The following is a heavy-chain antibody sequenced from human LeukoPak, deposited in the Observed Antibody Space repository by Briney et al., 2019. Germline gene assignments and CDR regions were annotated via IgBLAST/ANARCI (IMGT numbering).Heavy chain of an antibody. V-gene: IGHV3-33*01. Sequence: GGSLRLSCAASGFTFSSYGMHWVRQAPGKGLEWVAVIWYDGSNKYYADSVKGRFTISRDNSKNTLYLQMNSLRAEDTAVYYCARPASEYSSSPPFDFWGQGTLVTVSS. CDR3: ARPASEYSSSPPFDF. CDR2: IWYDGSNK. CDR1: GFTFSSYG. J-gene: IGHJ4*02. D-gene: IGHD6-6*01.